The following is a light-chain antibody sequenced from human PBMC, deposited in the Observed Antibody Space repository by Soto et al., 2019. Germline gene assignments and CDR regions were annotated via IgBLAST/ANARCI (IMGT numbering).Light chain of an antibody. CDR3: CSYAGSYSFHVV. CDR1: SSDVGGYNY. J-gene: IGLJ2*01. CDR2: DVS. Sequence: QSALTQPRSVSGSPGQSVTISCTGTSSDVGGYNYVSWYQQYPGKAPKLMIYDVSERPSGVPDRFSGSKSGNTASLTISGLQAEDEADYYCCSYAGSYSFHVVLGGGTKLTVL. V-gene: IGLV2-11*01.